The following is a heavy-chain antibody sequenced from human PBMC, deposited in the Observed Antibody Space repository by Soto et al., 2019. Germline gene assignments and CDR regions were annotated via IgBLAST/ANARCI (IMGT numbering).Heavy chain of an antibody. Sequence: QVQLQQWGAGLLKPSETLSLTCAVYGGSFSGYYWSWIRQPPGKGLEWIGEINHSGSTNYNPSLKSRVTIPVDTSKNQFSLKLSSVTAADTAVYYCARTQSGYDYFGYFDYWGQGTLVTVSS. CDR3: ARTQSGYDYFGYFDY. D-gene: IGHD5-12*01. J-gene: IGHJ4*02. CDR1: GGSFSGYY. CDR2: INHSGST. V-gene: IGHV4-34*01.